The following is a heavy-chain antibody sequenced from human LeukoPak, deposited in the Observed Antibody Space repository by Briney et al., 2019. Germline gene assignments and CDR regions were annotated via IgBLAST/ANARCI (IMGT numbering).Heavy chain of an antibody. J-gene: IGHJ4*02. V-gene: IGHV3-23*01. CDR1: GFTFSRYA. CDR2: ISTNGGST. D-gene: IGHD3-22*01. CDR3: SVMHRYYDGSGYWVQ. Sequence: PGGSQRLFCEASGFTFSRYAMSGVRQAPGEGLEWVSGISTNGGSTSYADSVKGRLTISRDNPRNMLYMEMNSLRAEDTAVYYCSVMHRYYDGSGYWVQWGQGTLVTVSS.